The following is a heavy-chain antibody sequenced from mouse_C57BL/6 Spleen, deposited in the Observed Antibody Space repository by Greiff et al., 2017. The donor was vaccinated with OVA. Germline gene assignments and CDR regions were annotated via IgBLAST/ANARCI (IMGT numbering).Heavy chain of an antibody. CDR1: GYTFNDYN. Sequence: VQLKQSGPELVKPGASVKMSCKASGYTFNDYNMHWVKQSHGKSLEWIGQIYPYNGDTSYNQKFKDKATFTVDKSSSTAYMELRSLTSEDSEVYYWSRTFFEALDYWGQGTSVTISS. CDR2: IYPYNGDT. J-gene: IGHJ4*01. D-gene: IGHD3-2*02. CDR3: SRTFFEALDY. V-gene: IGHV1-22*01.